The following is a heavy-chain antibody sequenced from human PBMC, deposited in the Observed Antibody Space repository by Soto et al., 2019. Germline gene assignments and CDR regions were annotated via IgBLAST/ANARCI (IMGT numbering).Heavy chain of an antibody. CDR3: ARDLELFYQEPNWFDP. CDR2: ISSSSSYI. V-gene: IGHV3-21*01. Sequence: PGGSLRLSCAASGFTFSSYSMNWVRQAPGKGLEWVSSISSSSSYIYYADSVKGRFTISRDNAKNSLYLQMNSLRAEDTAVYYCARDLELFYQEPNWFDPWGQGTLVTVSS. CDR1: GFTFSSYS. D-gene: IGHD1-26*01. J-gene: IGHJ5*02.